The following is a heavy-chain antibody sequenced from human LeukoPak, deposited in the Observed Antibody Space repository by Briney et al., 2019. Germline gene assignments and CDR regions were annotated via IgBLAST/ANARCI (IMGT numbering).Heavy chain of an antibody. CDR3: AREGVFRGLRVPNWFDP. V-gene: IGHV4-31*03. Sequence: PSETLSLTCSVSGGSISSNGYYWGWIRQHPGKGLEWIGYICFSGSTYYNPSLNSRVTISVDTSKNQFSLRLSSVTAADTAVYYCAREGVFRGLRVPNWFDPWGQGIRVTVSS. CDR2: ICFSGST. J-gene: IGHJ5*02. CDR1: GGSISSNGYY. D-gene: IGHD3-10*01.